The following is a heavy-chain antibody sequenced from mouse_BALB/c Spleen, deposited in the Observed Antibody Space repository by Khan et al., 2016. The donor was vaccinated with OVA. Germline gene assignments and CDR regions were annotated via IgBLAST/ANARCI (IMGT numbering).Heavy chain of an antibody. V-gene: IGHV5-9*03. J-gene: IGHJ3*01. CDR2: ISSGGDNT. CDR1: GFTFSSYT. D-gene: IGHD2-1*01. Sequence: EVELVESGGGLVKPGGSLKLSCAASGFTFSSYTMSWVRQTPEKRLEWVATISSGGDNTYYPESVKGRFTLSRDNAKNNLYLQMSSLRSEDTALYYFARSNYGNFAHWGQGTLVTVSA. CDR3: ARSNYGNFAH.